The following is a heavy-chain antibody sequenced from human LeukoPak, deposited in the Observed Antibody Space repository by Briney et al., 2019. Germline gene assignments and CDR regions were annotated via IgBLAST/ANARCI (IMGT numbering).Heavy chain of an antibody. Sequence: GASVKVSCKASGYTFTSYGISWVRQAPGQGLEWMGWISAYNGNTIYAQKLQGRVTMTTDTSTSTAYMELRSLRSDDTAVYYCAREDKEYYDFWSGYYREPYGMDVWGQGTTVTVSS. CDR3: AREDKEYYDFWSGYYREPYGMDV. V-gene: IGHV1-18*01. CDR1: GYTFTSYG. J-gene: IGHJ6*02. D-gene: IGHD3-3*01. CDR2: ISAYNGNT.